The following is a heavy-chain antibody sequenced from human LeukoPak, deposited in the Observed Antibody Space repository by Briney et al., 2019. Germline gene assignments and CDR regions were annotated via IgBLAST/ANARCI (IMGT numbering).Heavy chain of an antibody. D-gene: IGHD3-16*02. Sequence: GASVKVSCKVSGYTLTTLSIHWVRQAPGKGLEWMGGTIPIFGTANYAQKFQGRVTITADKSTSTAYMELSSLRSEDTAVYYCAIDNYDYVWGSYRYTPSVDYWGQGTLVTVSS. CDR1: GYTLTTLS. CDR3: AIDNYDYVWGSYRYTPSVDY. J-gene: IGHJ4*02. V-gene: IGHV1-69*06. CDR2: TIPIFGTA.